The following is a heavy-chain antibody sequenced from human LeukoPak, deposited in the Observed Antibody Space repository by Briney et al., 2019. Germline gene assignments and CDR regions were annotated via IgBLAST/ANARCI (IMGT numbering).Heavy chain of an antibody. CDR1: GFTFSSYS. J-gene: IGHJ6*03. Sequence: GSLRLSCAASGFTFSSYSMNWVRQAPGKGLEWVSSISSSSSYIYYADSVKGRFTISRDNAKNSLYLQMNSLRAEDTAVYYCARPDSSGYYSDYYYMDVWGKGTTVTVSS. D-gene: IGHD3-22*01. CDR3: ARPDSSGYYSDYYYMDV. V-gene: IGHV3-21*01. CDR2: ISSSSSYI.